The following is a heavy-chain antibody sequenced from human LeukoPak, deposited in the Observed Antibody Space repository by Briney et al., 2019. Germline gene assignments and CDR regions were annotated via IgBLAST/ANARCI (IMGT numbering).Heavy chain of an antibody. CDR3: AKHPLRYFDWLFSKDYFDY. J-gene: IGHJ4*02. Sequence: GGSLRLSCAASGFTFSSYAMSWVRQAPGKGLEWVSAISGSGGSTYYADSVKGRFTISRDNSKNTLYLQMNSLRAEDTAVYYCAKHPLRYFDWLFSKDYFDYWGQGTLVTVSS. D-gene: IGHD3-9*01. CDR2: ISGSGGST. V-gene: IGHV3-23*01. CDR1: GFTFSSYA.